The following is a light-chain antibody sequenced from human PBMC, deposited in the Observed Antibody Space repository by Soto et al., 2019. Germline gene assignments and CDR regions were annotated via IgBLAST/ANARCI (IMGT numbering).Light chain of an antibody. CDR1: QSVSSN. Sequence: EIVMTQSPATLSVSPGERATLSFRASQSVSSNLAWYQQRPGQAPRLLIYGASTRASGTPARFSGSGSGTEFTLTISSLQSEDFAVYYCQQYTNWPRTFGQGTKVDIK. V-gene: IGKV3-15*01. CDR3: QQYTNWPRT. J-gene: IGKJ1*01. CDR2: GAS.